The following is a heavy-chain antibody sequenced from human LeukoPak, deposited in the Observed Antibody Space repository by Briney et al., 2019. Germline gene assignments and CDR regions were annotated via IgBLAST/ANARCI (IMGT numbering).Heavy chain of an antibody. CDR1: GFTFSSYW. CDR3: AKGSCSGNSCYYYYYGMDV. D-gene: IGHD2-2*01. V-gene: IGHV3-74*01. CDR2: INTDGTTT. Sequence: PGGSLRLSCAASGFTFSSYWMNWVRQAPGKGLMWVSHINTDGTTTTYADSVRGRFTVSRDNAKNTLYLEMSRLRAEDTAVYYCAKGSCSGNSCYYYYYGMDVWGQGTTVTVSS. J-gene: IGHJ6*02.